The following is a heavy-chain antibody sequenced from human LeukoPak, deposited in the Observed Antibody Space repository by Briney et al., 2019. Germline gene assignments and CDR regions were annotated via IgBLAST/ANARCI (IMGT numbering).Heavy chain of an antibody. CDR3: ARGKVVPAAMSGMDV. J-gene: IGHJ6*02. Sequence: SETLSLTCAVYGGSFSGYYWSWIRQPPGKGLEWIGEINHSGSTNYNPSLKSRVTISVDTSKNQFSLKLSSVAAADTAVYYCARGKVVPAAMSGMDVWGQGTTVTVSS. CDR1: GGSFSGYY. V-gene: IGHV4-34*01. D-gene: IGHD2-2*01. CDR2: INHSGST.